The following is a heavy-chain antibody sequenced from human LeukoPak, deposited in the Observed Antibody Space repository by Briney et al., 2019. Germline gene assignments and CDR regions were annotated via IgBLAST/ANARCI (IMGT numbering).Heavy chain of an antibody. Sequence: ASVKVSCKASGGTFSSYAISWVRQAPGQGLEWMGGIIPIFGTANYAQKFQGRVTITTDESTSTAYMELSSLRSEDTAVYYCARDKGPARYCSSTSCYAVFDYWGQGTLVTASS. J-gene: IGHJ4*02. V-gene: IGHV1-69*05. D-gene: IGHD2-2*01. CDR1: GGTFSSYA. CDR2: IIPIFGTA. CDR3: ARDKGPARYCSSTSCYAVFDY.